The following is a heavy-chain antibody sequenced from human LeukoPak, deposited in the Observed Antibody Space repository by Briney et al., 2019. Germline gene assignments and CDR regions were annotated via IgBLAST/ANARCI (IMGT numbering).Heavy chain of an antibody. CDR2: IKSKTDGGTT. CDR1: GFTFSNAW. CDR3: TTDLAWGRFLYGMDV. D-gene: IGHD3-16*01. J-gene: IGHJ6*02. Sequence: PGGSLRLACAASGFTFSNAWMSWVRQAPGKGLEWVGRIKSKTDGGTTDYAAPVKGRFTISRDDSKNTLYLQMNSLKTEDTAVYYCTTDLAWGRFLYGMDVWGQGTTVTVSS. V-gene: IGHV3-15*01.